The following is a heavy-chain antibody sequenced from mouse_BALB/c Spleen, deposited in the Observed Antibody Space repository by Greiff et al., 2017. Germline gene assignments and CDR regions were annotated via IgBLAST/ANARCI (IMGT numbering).Heavy chain of an antibody. CDR2: ISSGGGST. D-gene: IGHD1-1*01. CDR1: GFAFSSYD. Sequence: EVQVVESGGGLVKPGGSLKLSCAASGFAFSSYDMSWVRQTPEKRLEWVAYISSGGGSTYYPDTVKGRFTISRDNAKNTLYLQMSSLKSEDTAMYYCARRRNYYGSSYGSFDYWGQATTLTVSS. J-gene: IGHJ2*01. CDR3: ARRRNYYGSSYGSFDY. V-gene: IGHV5-12-1*01.